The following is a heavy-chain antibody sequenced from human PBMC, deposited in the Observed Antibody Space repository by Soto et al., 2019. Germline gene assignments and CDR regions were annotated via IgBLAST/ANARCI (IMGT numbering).Heavy chain of an antibody. D-gene: IGHD1-26*01. CDR2: IVSGGST. J-gene: IGHJ4*02. CDR3: ATDSRNVGIGYFDS. Sequence: GGSLRLSCAASGFKVGSSYVTWVRQAPGAGLEWVSVIVSGGSTHYADSVTGRFTVSRDVSNNTVYLHMSSLRAEDTAVYFCATDSRNVGIGYFDSWGLGTLVTVSS. CDR1: GFKVGSSY. V-gene: IGHV3-53*01.